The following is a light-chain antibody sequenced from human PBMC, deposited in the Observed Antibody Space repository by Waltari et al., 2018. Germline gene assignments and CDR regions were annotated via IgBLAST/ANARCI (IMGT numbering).Light chain of an antibody. CDR3: SSYTSRNTLL. V-gene: IGLV2-14*03. CDR2: DVN. CDR1: SGDVCVFEY. Sequence: QSPLTQPASVSGSPGQSLTISCTGTSGDVCVFEYVSWYQQHPNKAPKLLIYDVNNRPSGVSNRFSGSKSGNTASLTISGLQAEDEADYYCSSYTSRNTLLFGGGTKLTAL. J-gene: IGLJ2*01.